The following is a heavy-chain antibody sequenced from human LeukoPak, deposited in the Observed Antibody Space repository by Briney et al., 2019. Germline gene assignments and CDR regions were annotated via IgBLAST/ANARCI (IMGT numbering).Heavy chain of an antibody. D-gene: IGHD6-19*01. J-gene: IGHJ4*02. Sequence: GGSLRLSCAASGFTFSNHWMSWVRQAPGKGLEWVANIKQDGSEKYHVDSVKGRFTISRDNGKNSLFLQMNSLRAEDTAVYYCARWGYSRGWFYFDCWGQGTLVTVSS. CDR3: ARWGYSRGWFYFDC. V-gene: IGHV3-7*04. CDR1: GFTFSNHW. CDR2: IKQDGSEK.